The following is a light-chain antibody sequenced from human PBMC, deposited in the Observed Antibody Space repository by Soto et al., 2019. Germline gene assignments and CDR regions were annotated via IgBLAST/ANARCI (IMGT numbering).Light chain of an antibody. CDR3: QQSPGT. Sequence: EIVLTQSPGTLSLSPGERATLSCRSSQSVSRSYLAWYQQKPGQAPRLLIYGASSRATGIPDRFSGSGSETDFSLTISRLEPEDFAVYYCQQSPGTFGQGTKVEIK. CDR2: GAS. J-gene: IGKJ1*01. CDR1: QSVSRSY. V-gene: IGKV3-20*01.